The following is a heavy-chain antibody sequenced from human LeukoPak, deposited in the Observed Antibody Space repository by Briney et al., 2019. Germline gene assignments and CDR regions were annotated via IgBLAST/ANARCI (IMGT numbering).Heavy chain of an antibody. CDR1: GGSIGTYY. CDR3: VRDGPSWGLL. Sequence: PSETLSLXCTVSGGSIGTYYWSWIRQPAGKELEWIGRIFTPGGANYNPSLKSRVTMSLDTSKNLFSLKLNSVTAADTAVYFCVRDGPSWGLLWGQGALVTVSS. CDR2: IFTPGGA. V-gene: IGHV4-4*07. D-gene: IGHD7-27*01. J-gene: IGHJ4*02.